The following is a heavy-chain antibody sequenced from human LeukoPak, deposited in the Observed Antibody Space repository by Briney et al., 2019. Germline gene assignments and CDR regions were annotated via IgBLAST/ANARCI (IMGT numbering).Heavy chain of an antibody. Sequence: SQTLSLTCTVSGGSISSGSYYWSWIRQPAGKGLEWIGRIYTSGSTNYNTSLKSRVIISVDTSKNQFSLKLSSVTAADTAVYYCAREDSGWFAWFDPWGQGTLVTVSS. CDR2: IYTSGST. CDR3: AREDSGWFAWFDP. V-gene: IGHV4-61*02. D-gene: IGHD6-19*01. J-gene: IGHJ5*02. CDR1: GGSISSGSYY.